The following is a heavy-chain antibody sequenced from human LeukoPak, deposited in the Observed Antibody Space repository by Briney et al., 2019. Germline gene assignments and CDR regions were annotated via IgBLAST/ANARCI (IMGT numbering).Heavy chain of an antibody. CDR1: GYTLTELS. V-gene: IGHV1-24*01. Sequence: ASVEVSCKVSGYTLTELSMHWVRQAPGKGLEWMGGFDPEDGETIYAQKFQGRVTMTEDTSTDTAYMELSSLRSEDTAVYYCATVLPAAMPDENNWFDPWGQGTLVTVSS. D-gene: IGHD2-2*01. J-gene: IGHJ5*02. CDR3: ATVLPAAMPDENNWFDP. CDR2: FDPEDGET.